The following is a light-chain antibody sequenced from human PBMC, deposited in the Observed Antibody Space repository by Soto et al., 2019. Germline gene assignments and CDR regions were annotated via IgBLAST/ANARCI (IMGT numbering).Light chain of an antibody. Sequence: QSALTQPASVSGSPGQSITISCAGTSSDVGAYNYVSWYQQHPGKAPKLVIYEVGDRPSGVSNRFSGSKSGNTASLTISGLQAEDEADYYCSPYTSSTTQVFGGGTKLTVL. CDR2: EVG. CDR1: SSDVGAYNY. CDR3: SPYTSSTTQV. J-gene: IGLJ3*02. V-gene: IGLV2-14*01.